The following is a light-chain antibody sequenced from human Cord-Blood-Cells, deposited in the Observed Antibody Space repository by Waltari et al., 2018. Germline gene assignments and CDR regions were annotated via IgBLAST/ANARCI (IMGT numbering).Light chain of an antibody. CDR3: SSYAGSNKVV. V-gene: IGLV2-8*01. Sequence: QSALTQPPSASGSPGQSVTISCTGTSSDVGGYHYVSWYQQHPGKAPKPMIYEVSKRPSGVPDRFSGSKSGNTASLTVSGLQAEDEADYYCSSYAGSNKVVFGGGTKLTVL. CDR2: EVS. CDR1: SSDVGGYHY. J-gene: IGLJ2*01.